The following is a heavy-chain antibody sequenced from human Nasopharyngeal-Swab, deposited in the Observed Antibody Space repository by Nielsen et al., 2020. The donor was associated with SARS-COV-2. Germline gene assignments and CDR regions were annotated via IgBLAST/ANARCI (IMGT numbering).Heavy chain of an antibody. J-gene: IGHJ4*02. V-gene: IGHV3-73*01. CDR1: GFIFSGSA. CDR3: TTDYYFDY. Sequence: GESLKISCAASGFIFSGSALHWVRQASGKGLEWVGRIGDKDHNYATTYGAAVKGRFTITRDDSKDTAFLQMDSLKTEDTALYYCTTDYYFDYWGQGTLVTDAS. CDR2: IGDKDHNYAT.